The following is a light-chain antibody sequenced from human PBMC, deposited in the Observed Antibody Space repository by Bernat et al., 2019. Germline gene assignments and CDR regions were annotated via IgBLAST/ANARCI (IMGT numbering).Light chain of an antibody. CDR2: VVN. J-gene: IGLJ3*02. CDR3: CSFTTTTTWV. Sequence: QSALTQPPSVSGSPGQSVTISCTGTSSDVGSYNRVSWYQQPPGTAPKLMIYVVNNRPSGVPDRFSGSKSGNTASLTISGLQAEDEADYYCCSFTTTTTWVFGGGTKLTVL. CDR1: SSDVGSYNR. V-gene: IGLV2-18*02.